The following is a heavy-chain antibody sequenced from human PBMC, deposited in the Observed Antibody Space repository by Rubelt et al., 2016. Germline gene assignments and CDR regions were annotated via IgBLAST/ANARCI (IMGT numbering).Heavy chain of an antibody. CDR2: INHSGST. V-gene: IGHV4-34*01. D-gene: IGHD3-3*01. Sequence: QVQLQQWGAGLLKPSETLSLTCAVYGGSFSGYYWSWIRQPPGKGLEWIGEINHSGSTNYNPSLKGRVTISVDTSKNQFSLKLSSVTAADTAVYYCARVGSRDFWSGYWYDWGQGTLVTVSS. CDR3: ARVGSRDFWSGYWYD. CDR1: GGSFSGYY. J-gene: IGHJ4*02.